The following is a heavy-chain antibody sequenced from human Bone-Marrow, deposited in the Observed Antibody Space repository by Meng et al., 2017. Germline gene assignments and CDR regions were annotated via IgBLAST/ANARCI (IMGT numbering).Heavy chain of an antibody. D-gene: IGHD3-10*01. CDR3: ARTGEFQLGFDL. CDR1: GLTFIDYY. CDR2: ISSSGSTI. J-gene: IGHJ2*01. V-gene: IGHV3-11*04. Sequence: VALVECGGGLVKPGGSLGLSCSSSGLTFIDYYLSWFRRAPGKGLEWFSYISSSGSTIYYADSVKGRFTISRDNAKNSLYLQMNSLRAEDTAVYYCARTGEFQLGFDLWGRGTLVTVSS.